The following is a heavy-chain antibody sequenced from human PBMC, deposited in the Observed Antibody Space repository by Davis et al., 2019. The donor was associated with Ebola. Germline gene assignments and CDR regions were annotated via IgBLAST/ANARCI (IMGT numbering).Heavy chain of an antibody. Sequence: MPSETLSLTCTVSGGSISSYYWSWIRQPPGKGLEWIGEINHSGSTNYNPSLKSRVTISVDTSKNQFSLKLSSVTAADTAVYYCARARGAGPYFDYWGQGTLVTVSS. J-gene: IGHJ4*02. CDR1: GGSISSYY. CDR3: ARARGAGPYFDY. CDR2: INHSGST. V-gene: IGHV4-34*01.